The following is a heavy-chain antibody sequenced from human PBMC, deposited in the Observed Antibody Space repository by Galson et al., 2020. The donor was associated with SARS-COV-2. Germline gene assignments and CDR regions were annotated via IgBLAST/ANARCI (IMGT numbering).Heavy chain of an antibody. CDR1: GGSISSGDYY. CDR3: ARDGVLRYFDWTRGYYGMDV. D-gene: IGHD3-9*01. V-gene: IGHV4-30-4*08. Sequence: ASETLSLTCTVPGGSISSGDYYWSWIRQPPGKGLEWIGYIYYSGSTYSNPSLKSRVTISVDTSKNQFSLKLSSVTAADTAVYYCARDGVLRYFDWTRGYYGMDVWGQGTTVTVSS. J-gene: IGHJ6*02. CDR2: IYYSGST.